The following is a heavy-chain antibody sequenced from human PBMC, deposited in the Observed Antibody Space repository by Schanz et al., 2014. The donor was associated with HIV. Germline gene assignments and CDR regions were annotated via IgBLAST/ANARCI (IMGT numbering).Heavy chain of an antibody. CDR2: IFPTGSA. CDR1: GGSINSYY. CDR3: AKDFNWGWFDP. J-gene: IGHJ5*02. D-gene: IGHD7-27*01. Sequence: QVQLHESGPGLVRPSQTLSLTCTVSGGSINSYYWIWIRQPAGKGLEWIGRIFPTGSADYNPSLKSRVTMSIDMSKNQFSLNLSSVTAADTAVYYCAKDFNWGWFDPWGQGTLVSVSS. V-gene: IGHV4-4*07.